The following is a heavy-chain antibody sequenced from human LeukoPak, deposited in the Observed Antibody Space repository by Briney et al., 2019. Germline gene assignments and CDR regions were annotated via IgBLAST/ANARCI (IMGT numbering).Heavy chain of an antibody. Sequence: PGGSLRLSCAASGFTFSSYWMSWVRQAPGKGLEWVANIKQDGSEKYYVDSVKGRFTISRDNAKNSLYLQMNSLRAEDTAVYYCARHPGSVGATETFDYWGQGTLVTVSS. CDR2: IKQDGSEK. CDR1: GFTFSSYW. D-gene: IGHD1-26*01. CDR3: ARHPGSVGATETFDY. V-gene: IGHV3-7*01. J-gene: IGHJ4*02.